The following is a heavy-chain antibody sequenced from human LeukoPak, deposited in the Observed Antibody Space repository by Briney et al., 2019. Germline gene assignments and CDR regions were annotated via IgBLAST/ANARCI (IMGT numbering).Heavy chain of an antibody. J-gene: IGHJ6*02. Sequence: PGESLRLSCAASGFTFSDYYMSWIRQAPGKGLEWVSYISSSGSTIYYADSVKGRFTISRDNAKNSLYLQMNSLRAEDTAVYYCARARCSGGSCYVGEDYYYGMDVWGQGTTVTVSS. CDR1: GFTFSDYY. CDR3: ARARCSGGSCYVGEDYYYGMDV. D-gene: IGHD2-15*01. CDR2: ISSSGSTI. V-gene: IGHV3-11*01.